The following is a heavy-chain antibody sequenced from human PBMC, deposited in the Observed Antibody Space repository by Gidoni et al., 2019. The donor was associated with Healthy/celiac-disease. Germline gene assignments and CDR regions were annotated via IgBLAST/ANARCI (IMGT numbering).Heavy chain of an antibody. D-gene: IGHD6-6*01. CDR2: IDWDDDK. CDR3: VGGSSGSPSDY. CDR1: GLSLSTSGMC. J-gene: IGHJ4*02. V-gene: IGHV2-70*15. Sequence: QATLRESGPAPVKPTQPLTLTCHSSGLSLSTSGMCVSWIRQPPGKALGWLARIDWDDDKYYSTSLKTRLTISKDTSKSQVVLTMTNMYPVDTTTYYCVGGSSGSPSDYWGQGTLVTVSS.